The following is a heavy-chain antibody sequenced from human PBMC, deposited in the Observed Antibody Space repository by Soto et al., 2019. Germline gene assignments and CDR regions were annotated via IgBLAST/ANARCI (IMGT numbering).Heavy chain of an antibody. CDR3: ARDLSRQLVRATLDY. J-gene: IGHJ4*02. D-gene: IGHD6-13*01. CDR1: GFTFSSYA. Sequence: PGGSLRLSCAASGFTFSSYAMHWVRQAPGKGLEWVAVMSQDGNIKYYADSVKGRFTISRDNSKNTLYLQMNSLRPEDTAVYYCARDLSRQLVRATLDYWGQGTLVTVSS. CDR2: MSQDGNIK. V-gene: IGHV3-30-3*01.